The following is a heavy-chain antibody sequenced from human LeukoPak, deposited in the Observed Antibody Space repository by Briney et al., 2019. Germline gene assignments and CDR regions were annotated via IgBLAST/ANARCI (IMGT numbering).Heavy chain of an antibody. Sequence: SETLSLTCTVSGGSISSSSYYWGWIRQPPGKGLEWIGSIYYSGSTYYNPSLKSRVTISVDTSKNQFSLKLSSVTAADTAVYYCAKDLEGEGYCSSTSCPQDYWGQGTLVTVSS. V-gene: IGHV4-39*07. J-gene: IGHJ4*02. CDR3: AKDLEGEGYCSSTSCPQDY. CDR2: IYYSGST. CDR1: GGSISSSSYY. D-gene: IGHD2-2*01.